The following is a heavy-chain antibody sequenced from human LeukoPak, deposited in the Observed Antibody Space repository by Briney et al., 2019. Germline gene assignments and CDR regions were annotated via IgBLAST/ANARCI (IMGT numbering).Heavy chain of an antibody. J-gene: IGHJ4*02. CDR1: GFTFSIYA. D-gene: IGHD6-19*01. CDR2: IFCSGGST. Sequence: PGGSLRLSCAASGFTFSIYAMYWVRQAPGKGLEWVPGIFCSGGSTHYADSVKGRFTISRDNSKNTVYLQMNSLRAEDTAVYYCAKTTTGYSSGRFPGWPVDYWGQGTLVTVSS. V-gene: IGHV3-23*01. CDR3: AKTTTGYSSGRFPGWPVDY.